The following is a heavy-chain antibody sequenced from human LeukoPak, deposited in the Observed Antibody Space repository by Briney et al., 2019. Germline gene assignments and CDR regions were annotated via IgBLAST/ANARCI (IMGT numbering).Heavy chain of an antibody. V-gene: IGHV3-30*02. Sequence: GGSLRLSCAASGFTFRSYGMHWVRQAPGKGLEWVSYIQYDGSNQQYADSVKGRFSISRDSSKNILHLQMNSLRAEDTAVYYCAKDRCSNGVGCYYYYMDVWGKGTTVTISS. CDR3: AKDRCSNGVGCYYYYMDV. CDR1: GFTFRSYG. D-gene: IGHD2-8*01. CDR2: IQYDGSNQ. J-gene: IGHJ6*03.